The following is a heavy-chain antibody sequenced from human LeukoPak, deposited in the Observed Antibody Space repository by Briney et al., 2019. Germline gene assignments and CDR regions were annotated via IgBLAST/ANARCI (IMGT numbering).Heavy chain of an antibody. CDR2: IYTSGST. Sequence: SETLSLTCTVSGGSISSYYWSWIRQPAGKGLEWIGRIYTSGSTNYNPSLKSRVTMSVDTSKNQFSLKLSSVTAADTAVYYCASGGYSGYVASYFDYWGQGTLVTVSS. CDR3: ASGGYSGYVASYFDY. V-gene: IGHV4-4*07. D-gene: IGHD5-12*01. CDR1: GGSISSYY. J-gene: IGHJ4*02.